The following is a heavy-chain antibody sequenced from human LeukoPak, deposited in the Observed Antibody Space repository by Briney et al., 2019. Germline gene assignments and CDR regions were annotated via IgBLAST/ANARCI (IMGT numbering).Heavy chain of an antibody. CDR2: INPSGGST. CDR1: GYTFTSYY. Sequence: EASVKVSCKASGYTFTSYYMHWVRQAPGQGLEWMGIINPSGGSTSYAQKFQGRVTMTRDTSTSTVYMELSSLRSEDTAVYYCARASGITMKRRNWFDPWGQGTLVTVSS. J-gene: IGHJ5*02. V-gene: IGHV1-46*01. D-gene: IGHD3-22*01. CDR3: ARASGITMKRRNWFDP.